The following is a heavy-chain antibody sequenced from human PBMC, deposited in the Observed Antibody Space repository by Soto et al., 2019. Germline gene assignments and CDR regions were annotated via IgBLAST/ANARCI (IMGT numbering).Heavy chain of an antibody. V-gene: IGHV1-18*01. CDR1: GYTFTSYG. Sequence: QVQLVQSGAEVKKPGASVKVSCKASGYTFTSYGISWVRQAPGQGLEWMGWISAYNGNTNYAQKLQGRVTMTTDTSTSTAYMELRSLRSDDTAVYYCVRDPPRGDDFWSGYFAPYGMDVWGQGTTVTVSS. J-gene: IGHJ6*02. CDR2: ISAYNGNT. D-gene: IGHD3-3*01. CDR3: VRDPPRGDDFWSGYFAPYGMDV.